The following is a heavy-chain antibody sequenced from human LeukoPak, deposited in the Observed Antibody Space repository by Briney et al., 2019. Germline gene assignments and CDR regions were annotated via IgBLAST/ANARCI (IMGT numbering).Heavy chain of an antibody. CDR2: INPNSGGT. J-gene: IGHJ4*02. Sequence: ASVKVSCKASGYTFTGYYMHWVRQAPGQGLEWMGWINPNSGGTNYAQKFQGRVTMTRDTSINTAYMELSRLRSDDTAVYYCARVGRSVEVPAATGAYFDYWGQGTLVTVSS. V-gene: IGHV1-2*02. CDR1: GYTFTGYY. CDR3: ARVGRSVEVPAATGAYFDY. D-gene: IGHD2-2*01.